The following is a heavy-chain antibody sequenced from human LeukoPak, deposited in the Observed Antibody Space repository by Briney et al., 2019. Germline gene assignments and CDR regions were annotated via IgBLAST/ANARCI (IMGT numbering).Heavy chain of an antibody. Sequence: PGGSLRLSCAVSGFTFSGNWMSWVRQVPGKGLEWVANINRDGSERYYSDSVKGRFTISRDNAQSSLFLQMSSLSVEDTAVYYCARGRSDFDFWTNYGGRGAFDVWGQGTLVTVSS. D-gene: IGHD3-3*01. J-gene: IGHJ3*01. V-gene: IGHV3-7*01. CDR2: INRDGSER. CDR3: ARGRSDFDFWTNYGGRGAFDV. CDR1: GFTFSGNW.